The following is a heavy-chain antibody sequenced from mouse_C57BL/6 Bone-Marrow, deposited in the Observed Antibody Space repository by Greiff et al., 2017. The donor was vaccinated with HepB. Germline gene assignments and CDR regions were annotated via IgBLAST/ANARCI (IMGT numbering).Heavy chain of an antibody. V-gene: IGHV5-6-3*01. CDR2: INSNGGST. J-gene: IGHJ2*01. Sequence: EVHLVESGGGLVQPGGSLKLSCAASGFTFCSYGMSWVRQTPDKRLELVATINSNGGSTYYPDSVKGRFTISRDNAKNTLYLQMSSLKSEDTAMYYCARDDYWGQGTTLTVSS. CDR3: ARDDY. CDR1: GFTFCSYG.